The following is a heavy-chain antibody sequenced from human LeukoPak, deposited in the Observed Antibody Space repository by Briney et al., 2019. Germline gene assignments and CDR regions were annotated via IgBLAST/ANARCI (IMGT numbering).Heavy chain of an antibody. CDR2: INPNSGGT. Sequence: GASVKVSCKASGYTFIDYYIHWVRQAPGQGLEWMGWINPNSGGTNYAQEFQGRVTMTRDTSINTAYMELSRLRSDDTAIYYCARYNRGCQGNDYGGQGTQVTVSS. V-gene: IGHV1-2*02. CDR3: ARYNRGCQGNDY. J-gene: IGHJ4*02. CDR1: GYTFIDYY. D-gene: IGHD1-14*01.